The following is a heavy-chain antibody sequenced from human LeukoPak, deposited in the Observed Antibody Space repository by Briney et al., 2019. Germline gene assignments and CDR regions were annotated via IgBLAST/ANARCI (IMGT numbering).Heavy chain of an antibody. V-gene: IGHV4-59*08. D-gene: IGHD2-21*02. Sequence: SETLSLICTVSGGSMSSYYWSWIRQPPGKGLEWIGYISYSGSTNYNPSLKSRITISVETSKNQFSLKLSSVTAADTAVYYCARSGVTALSWVDPWGQGTLVTVSS. CDR2: ISYSGST. CDR1: GGSMSSYY. CDR3: ARSGVTALSWVDP. J-gene: IGHJ5*02.